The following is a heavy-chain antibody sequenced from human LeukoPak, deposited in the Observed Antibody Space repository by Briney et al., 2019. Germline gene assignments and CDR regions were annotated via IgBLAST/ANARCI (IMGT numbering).Heavy chain of an antibody. Sequence: GSLRLSCAASGFTFSSYGMSWVRQAPGKGLEWVSAISGSSGSTYYADSVKGRFTISRDNSKNTLYLQMNSLRAEDTAVYYCAKAYYDSSGNHLYYFDYWGQGTLVTVSS. CDR1: GFTFSSYG. CDR3: AKAYYDSSGNHLYYFDY. V-gene: IGHV3-23*01. D-gene: IGHD3-22*01. J-gene: IGHJ4*02. CDR2: ISGSSGST.